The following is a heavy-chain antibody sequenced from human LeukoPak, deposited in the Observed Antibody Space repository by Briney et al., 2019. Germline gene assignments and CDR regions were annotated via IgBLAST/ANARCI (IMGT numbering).Heavy chain of an antibody. Sequence: GGSLRLSCAASGFSFSKYWMYWVRQAPGKGLVWVSRISRDGSITSYAESVKGRISLSRDNAKNSLYLQMNTLRAEDTAVYYCARGVSWLPGAFDIWDQGTMVTVSS. D-gene: IGHD6-13*01. CDR1: GFSFSKYW. CDR2: ISRDGSIT. J-gene: IGHJ3*02. CDR3: ARGVSWLPGAFDI. V-gene: IGHV3-74*01.